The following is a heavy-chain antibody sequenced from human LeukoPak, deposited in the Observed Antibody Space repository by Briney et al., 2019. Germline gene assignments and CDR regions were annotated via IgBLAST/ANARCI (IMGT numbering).Heavy chain of an antibody. CDR2: IHTKGST. Sequence: SQTLSLTCTVSGRSLSSFYSSWIRQPAARGLEWDGRIHTKGSTNYNPSLKSRVTMSVDTSKNQLSLKLSSVTAADTAVYYCARAMPRNYYDSSGRYDAFDIWGQGTMVTVSS. J-gene: IGHJ3*02. D-gene: IGHD3-22*01. CDR1: GRSLSSFY. V-gene: IGHV4-4*07. CDR3: ARAMPRNYYDSSGRYDAFDI.